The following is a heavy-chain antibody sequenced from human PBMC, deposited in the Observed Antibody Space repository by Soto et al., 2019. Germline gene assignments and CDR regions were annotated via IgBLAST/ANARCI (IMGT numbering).Heavy chain of an antibody. V-gene: IGHV3-23*01. J-gene: IGHJ4*02. CDR3: AKGSSEYSASVDK. D-gene: IGHD5-12*01. Sequence: EVQLLESGGGLVQPGGSLRLSCAASGFSFSSYAMVWVRQAPGKGLEWVSVISARGGRLYFADSVKGRFTISRDNSKNVLSLETTSLRAEDTATYFCAKGSSEYSASVDKWGQGTLVVVSS. CDR1: GFSFSSYA. CDR2: ISARGGRL.